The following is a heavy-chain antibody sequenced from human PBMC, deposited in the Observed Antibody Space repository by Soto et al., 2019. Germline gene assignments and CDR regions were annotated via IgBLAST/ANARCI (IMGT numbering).Heavy chain of an antibody. CDR2: INPNSGGT. V-gene: IGHV1-2*04. J-gene: IGHJ4*02. CDR3: ARHPNLLTTVTHGFDY. D-gene: IGHD4-17*01. CDR1: GYTFTGYY. Sequence: GASVKVSCKASGYTFTGYYMHWVRQAPGQGLEWMGWINPNSGGTNYAQKFQGWVTMTRDTSISTAYMELSRLRSDDTAVYYCARHPNLLTTVTHGFDYWGQGTLVTVSS.